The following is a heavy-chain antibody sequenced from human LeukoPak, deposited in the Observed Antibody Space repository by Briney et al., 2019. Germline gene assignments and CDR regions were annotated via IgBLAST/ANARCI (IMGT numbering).Heavy chain of an antibody. CDR2: ISISSTTI. J-gene: IGHJ4*02. Sequence: GGSLRLSCEPSGFSFSTYSMNWVRQAPGKGLEWISYISISSTTIYYADSVKGRFTISKDNAKNTVYLQMNNLRAEDTAVYYCVSFYETYWGRGTLVTVSS. V-gene: IGHV3-48*04. D-gene: IGHD2/OR15-2a*01. CDR3: VSFYETY. CDR1: GFSFSTYS.